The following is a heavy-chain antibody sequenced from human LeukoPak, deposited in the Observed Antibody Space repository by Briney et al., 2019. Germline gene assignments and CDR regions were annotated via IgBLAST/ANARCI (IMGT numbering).Heavy chain of an antibody. Sequence: GGSLRLSCAASGFTFSSYAMSWVRQAPGKGLEWVSAISGSGGSTYYADSVKGRFTISRDNSKNTLYLQMNSLGAEDTAVYYCAKDLHCSGGSCYYFDYWGQGTLVTVSS. J-gene: IGHJ4*02. CDR2: ISGSGGST. V-gene: IGHV3-23*01. D-gene: IGHD2-15*01. CDR3: AKDLHCSGGSCYYFDY. CDR1: GFTFSSYA.